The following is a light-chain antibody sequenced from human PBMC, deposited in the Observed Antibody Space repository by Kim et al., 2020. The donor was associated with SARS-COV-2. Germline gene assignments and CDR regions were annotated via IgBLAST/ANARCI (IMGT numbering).Light chain of an antibody. CDR2: QDS. J-gene: IGLJ7*01. CDR3: QAWDSSGV. V-gene: IGLV3-1*01. CDR1: KLGEKY. Sequence: SYELTQPPSVSVSPGQTASITCSGDKLGEKYACWYQQKPGQSPVLVIYQDSKRPSGIPERFSGSNSGNTATLTISGTQAMDEADYYCQAWDSSGVFGGGTQLTVL.